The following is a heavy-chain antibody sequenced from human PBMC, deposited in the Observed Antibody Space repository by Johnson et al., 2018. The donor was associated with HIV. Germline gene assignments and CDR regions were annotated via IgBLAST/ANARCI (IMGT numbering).Heavy chain of an antibody. V-gene: IGHV3-30*02. CDR1: GFSFSSYG. Sequence: VQLVESGGGVVQPGGSLRLSCAATGFSFSSYGMHWVRQAPGKGLEWVAFTQYDGSKTYYGDSVRGRFTMSRDNSKKTLYLEINSLRTEDTAIYFCAKETRDSRSAFDVWGQGTMVTVSS. CDR3: AKETRDSRSAFDV. J-gene: IGHJ3*01. CDR2: TQYDGSKT. D-gene: IGHD3-22*01.